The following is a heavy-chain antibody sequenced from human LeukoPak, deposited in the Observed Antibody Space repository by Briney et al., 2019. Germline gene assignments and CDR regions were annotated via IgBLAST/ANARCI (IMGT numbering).Heavy chain of an antibody. CDR2: IYHSGST. Sequence: SETLSLTCAVSGYSISSGYYGDWIRQPPGQGLEWIGTIYHSGSTYYNPSLKSRVTISVDTSKNQFSLKLSSVTAADTAVYYCARHSGMAAGDYWGQGTLVTVSS. V-gene: IGHV4-38-2*01. D-gene: IGHD6-13*01. J-gene: IGHJ4*02. CDR1: GYSISSGYY. CDR3: ARHSGMAAGDY.